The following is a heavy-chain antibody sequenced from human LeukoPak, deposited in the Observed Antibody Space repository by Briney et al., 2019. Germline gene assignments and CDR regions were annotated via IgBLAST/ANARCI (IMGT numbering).Heavy chain of an antibody. CDR2: ISGSGGST. D-gene: IGHD2-21*02. V-gene: IGHV3-23*01. CDR3: AKYCGGDCLEYFQH. J-gene: IGHJ1*01. CDR1: GFTFSSYA. Sequence: GGSPRLSCAASGFTFSSYAMSWVRQAPGKGLEWVSAISGSGGSTYYADSVKGRFTISRDNSKNTLYLQMNSLRAEDTAVYYCAKYCGGDCLEYFQHWGQGTLVTVSS.